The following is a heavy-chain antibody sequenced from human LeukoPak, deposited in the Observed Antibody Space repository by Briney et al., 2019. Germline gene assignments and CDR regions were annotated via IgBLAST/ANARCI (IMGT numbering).Heavy chain of an antibody. J-gene: IGHJ4*02. CDR2: ISSSSSTI. Sequence: GGSLRLSCAASGFTFSSYSMNWVRQAPGKGLEWVSYISSSSSTIYYADSVKGRFTISRDNAKNSLYLQMNSLRAEDTAVYYCVRGTAGSDYWGQGTLVTVSS. CDR1: GFTFSSYS. CDR3: VRGTAGSDY. D-gene: IGHD3-10*01. V-gene: IGHV3-48*01.